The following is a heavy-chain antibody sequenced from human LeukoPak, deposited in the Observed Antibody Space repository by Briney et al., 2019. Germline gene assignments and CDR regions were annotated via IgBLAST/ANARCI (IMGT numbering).Heavy chain of an antibody. CDR3: AKDISGGNTYWYFDL. CDR1: GFTFDDYA. J-gene: IGHJ2*01. Sequence: SLRLSCAASGFTFDDYAMHWVWQAPGKGLEWVSGISWNSGSIGYADSVKGRFTISRDNAKNSLYLQINSLRAEDTALYYCAKDISGGNTYWYFDLWGRGTLVTVSS. CDR2: ISWNSGSI. D-gene: IGHD6-19*01. V-gene: IGHV3-9*01.